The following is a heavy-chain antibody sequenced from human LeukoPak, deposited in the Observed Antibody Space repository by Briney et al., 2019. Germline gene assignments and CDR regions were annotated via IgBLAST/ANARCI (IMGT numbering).Heavy chain of an antibody. Sequence: ASVKVPCKVSGYTLTELSMHWVRQAPGKGLEWMGGFDPEDGETIYAQKFQGRVTMTEDTSTDTAYMELSSLRSEDTAVYYCATGGIKMNYYGSGSYYDYWGQGTLVTVSS. CDR3: ATGGIKMNYYGSGSYYDY. V-gene: IGHV1-24*01. CDR1: GYTLTELS. D-gene: IGHD3-10*01. CDR2: FDPEDGET. J-gene: IGHJ4*02.